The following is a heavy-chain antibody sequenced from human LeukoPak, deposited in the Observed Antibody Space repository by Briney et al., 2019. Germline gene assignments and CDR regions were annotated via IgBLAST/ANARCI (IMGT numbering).Heavy chain of an antibody. Sequence: SETLSLTCTVTDGSISDYYWSWIRQPPGKGLEWIGYIYFSGTTNYNPSLKSRVTISLDTSKDQFSLRLRSVTAADTAVYYCARGGRWLQLGYFDYWGQGTLVTVSS. J-gene: IGHJ4*02. D-gene: IGHD5-24*01. V-gene: IGHV4-59*01. CDR3: ARGGRWLQLGYFDY. CDR2: IYFSGTT. CDR1: DGSISDYY.